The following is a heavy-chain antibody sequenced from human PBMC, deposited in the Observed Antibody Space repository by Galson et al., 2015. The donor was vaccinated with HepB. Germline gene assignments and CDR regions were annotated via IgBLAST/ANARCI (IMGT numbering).Heavy chain of an antibody. CDR2: ISAYNRKT. CDR3: ARGALVVGVAATLNNWCDP. Sequence: SVKVSCKVSGYTFSTYSVTWVRQAPGQGLEWMGWISAYNRKTNYAQKFQGRVSMTTDTSTRTVYMELRRLRSDDTAIYYCARGALVVGVAATLNNWCDPGGQGTLVTVSS. D-gene: IGHD2-15*01. J-gene: IGHJ5*02. V-gene: IGHV1-18*01. CDR1: GYTFSTYS.